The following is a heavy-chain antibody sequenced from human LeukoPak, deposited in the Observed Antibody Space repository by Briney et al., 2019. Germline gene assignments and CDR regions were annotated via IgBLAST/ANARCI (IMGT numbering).Heavy chain of an antibody. D-gene: IGHD5-18*01. Sequence: GESLTISCKCSGYSFTSYLISWVRQMPGKGLEWMGRIDPSDSYTNYSPSFQGHVTISADESISTAYLQWSSLKASDTAMYYCAGGYSYVKGAFDIWGQGTMVTVSS. J-gene: IGHJ3*02. CDR1: GYSFTSYL. CDR2: IDPSDSYT. CDR3: AGGYSYVKGAFDI. V-gene: IGHV5-10-1*01.